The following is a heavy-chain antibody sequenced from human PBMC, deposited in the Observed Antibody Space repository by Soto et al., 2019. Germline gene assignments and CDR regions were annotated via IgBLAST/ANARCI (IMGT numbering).Heavy chain of an antibody. V-gene: IGHV3-23*01. J-gene: IGHJ4*02. CDR3: AKNPGYYYDSTGYHFDY. D-gene: IGHD3-22*01. Sequence: EVQLLESGGGLVQPGGSLRLSCAASEFTVSNYAMSWVRQAQGKGLEWVSAISYGGGTTYYADSVKGRFTISRDNPKNTLSLQMNSLRAEDTAVYYGAKNPGYYYDSTGYHFDYWGQGTLVTVSS. CDR1: EFTVSNYA. CDR2: ISYGGGTT.